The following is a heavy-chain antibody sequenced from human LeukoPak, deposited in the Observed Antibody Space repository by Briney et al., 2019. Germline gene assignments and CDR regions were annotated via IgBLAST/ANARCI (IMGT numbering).Heavy chain of an antibody. J-gene: IGHJ3*02. Sequence: SVKVSCKASGYTFTSYGISWVRQALGQGLEWMGGIIPIFGTANYAQKFQGRVTITADESTSTAYMELSSLRSEDTAVYYCAREPYGGATTGGVRDAFDIWGQGTMVTVSS. D-gene: IGHD1-26*01. V-gene: IGHV1-69*13. CDR1: GYTFTSYG. CDR3: AREPYGGATTGGVRDAFDI. CDR2: IIPIFGTA.